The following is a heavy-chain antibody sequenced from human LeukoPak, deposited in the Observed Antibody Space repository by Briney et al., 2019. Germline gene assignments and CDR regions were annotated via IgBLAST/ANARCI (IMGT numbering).Heavy chain of an antibody. CDR1: GFTFSSYA. D-gene: IGHD3-10*01. Sequence: SGGSLRLSCAASGFTFSSYAMHWVRQAPGKGLEWVAVISYDGSNKYYADSVKGRFTISRDNSKNTLYLQMNSLRAEDTAVYYCAKIYGIRSGSYYKAHYYYMDVWGKGTTVTVSS. V-gene: IGHV3-30-3*02. J-gene: IGHJ6*03. CDR2: ISYDGSNK. CDR3: AKIYGIRSGSYYKAHYYYMDV.